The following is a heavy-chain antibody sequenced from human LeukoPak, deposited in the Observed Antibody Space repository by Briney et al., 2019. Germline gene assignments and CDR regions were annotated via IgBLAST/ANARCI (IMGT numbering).Heavy chain of an antibody. Sequence: EASVKVSCTASGGTFSSYAISWVRQAPGQGLEWMGGIIPIFGTANYAQKFQGRVTITADKSTSTAYMELSSLRSEDTAVYYCARVVVRDANNYKDYWGQGTLVTVSS. CDR2: IIPIFGTA. CDR1: GGTFSSYA. CDR3: ARVVVRDANNYKDY. D-gene: IGHD5-24*01. J-gene: IGHJ4*02. V-gene: IGHV1-69*06.